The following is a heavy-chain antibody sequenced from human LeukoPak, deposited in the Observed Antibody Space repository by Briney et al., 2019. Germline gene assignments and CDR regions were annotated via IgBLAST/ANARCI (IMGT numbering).Heavy chain of an antibody. CDR2: ISYDGSNK. CDR3: ASGRPPFAYYFDC. CDR1: GFTFSSYA. V-gene: IGHV3-30*04. D-gene: IGHD1-1*01. Sequence: GGSLRLSCAASGFTFSSYAMHWVRQAPGKGLEWVAVISYDGSNKYYADSVKGRFTISRDNSKNTLYLQMNSLRAEDTAVYYCASGRPPFAYYFDCWGQGTLVTVSS. J-gene: IGHJ4*02.